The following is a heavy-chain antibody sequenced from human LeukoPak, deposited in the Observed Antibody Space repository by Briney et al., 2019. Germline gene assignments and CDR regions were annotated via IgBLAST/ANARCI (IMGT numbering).Heavy chain of an antibody. V-gene: IGHV4-31*03. CDR2: IYYSGST. CDR3: AREGYYGSGSLPLYGVDV. J-gene: IGHJ6*02. CDR1: GGSISSGGYY. D-gene: IGHD3-10*01. Sequence: SETLSLTCTVSGGSISSGGYYWSWIRQHPGKGLEWIGYIYYSGSTYYNPSLKSRVTISVDTSKNQFSLKLSSVTAADTAVYYCAREGYYGSGSLPLYGVDVWGQGTTVTVSS.